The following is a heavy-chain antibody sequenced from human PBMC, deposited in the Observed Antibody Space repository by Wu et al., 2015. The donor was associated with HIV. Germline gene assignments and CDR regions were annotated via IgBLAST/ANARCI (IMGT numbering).Heavy chain of an antibody. CDR1: GYTFTGYY. V-gene: IGHV1-2*02. Sequence: QVQLVQSGAEVKKPGASVKVSCKASGYTFTGYYMHWVRQAPGQGLEWMGWINPNSGGTIYAQKFQDRVTMTRDTSINTAYMELSRLRSDDTAVYYCARTPENYYDSSGYYLGSGFDPWGQGTLVTVSS. J-gene: IGHJ5*02. D-gene: IGHD3-22*01. CDR2: INPNSGGT. CDR3: ARTPENYYDSSGYYLGSGFDP.